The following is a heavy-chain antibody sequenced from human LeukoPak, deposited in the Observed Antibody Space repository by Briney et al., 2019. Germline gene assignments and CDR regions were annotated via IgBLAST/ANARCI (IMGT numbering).Heavy chain of an antibody. CDR1: GGTFSSYA. CDR3: ARVYSSSYYYYYMDV. CDR2: IIPIFGTA. J-gene: IGHJ6*03. V-gene: IGHV1-69*05. D-gene: IGHD6-6*01. Sequence: ASVKVSCKASGGTFSSYAISWVRQAPGQGLEWMGGIIPIFGTANYAQKFQGRVTITTDESTSTAYMELSSLRSEDTAVYYCARVYSSSYYYYYMDVWGKGTTVTVSS.